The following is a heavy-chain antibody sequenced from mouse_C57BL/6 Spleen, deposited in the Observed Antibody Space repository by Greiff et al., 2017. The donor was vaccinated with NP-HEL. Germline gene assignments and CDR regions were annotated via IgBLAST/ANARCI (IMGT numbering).Heavy chain of an antibody. V-gene: IGHV1-63*01. Sequence: QVQLQQSGAELVRPGTSVKMSCKASGYTFTNYWIGWAKQRPGHGLEWIGDIYPGGGYTNYNEKFKGKATLTADKSSSTAYMQFSSLTSEDSAIYYCARGGTTVVEGFAYWGQGTLVTVSA. CDR2: IYPGGGYT. CDR3: ARGGTTVVEGFAY. J-gene: IGHJ3*01. CDR1: GYTFTNYW. D-gene: IGHD1-1*01.